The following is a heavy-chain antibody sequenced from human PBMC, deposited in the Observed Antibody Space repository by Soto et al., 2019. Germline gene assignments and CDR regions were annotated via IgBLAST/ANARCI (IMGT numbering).Heavy chain of an antibody. CDR2: ISAYNGNT. V-gene: IGHV1-18*01. J-gene: IGHJ6*02. Sequence: QVQLVQSGAEVKKPGASVKVSCKASGYTFTSYGISWVRQAPGQGLEWMGWISAYNGNTNYAQKLQGRVTMTTDTATSTADMELRSLRSDDTAVYYCAREGYYDFWSGYYGYYYGMDVWGQGTTVTVSS. CDR3: AREGYYDFWSGYYGYYYGMDV. D-gene: IGHD3-3*01. CDR1: GYTFTSYG.